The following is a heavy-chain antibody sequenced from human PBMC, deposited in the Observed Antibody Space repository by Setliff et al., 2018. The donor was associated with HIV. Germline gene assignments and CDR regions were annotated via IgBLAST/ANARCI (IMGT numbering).Heavy chain of an antibody. CDR3: ARGGASGYYYYMDV. CDR2: ISDSGST. CDR1: GGSISSGGYY. D-gene: IGHD3-16*01. V-gene: IGHV4-31*03. J-gene: IGHJ6*03. Sequence: PSETLSLTCTVSGGSISSGGYYWTWIRQHPGKGLEWIGYISDSGSTYYNPSLTSRVTISLDTSKNQFSLKLSSVTAADTAVYFCARGGASGYYYYMDVWGKGTTVTVSS.